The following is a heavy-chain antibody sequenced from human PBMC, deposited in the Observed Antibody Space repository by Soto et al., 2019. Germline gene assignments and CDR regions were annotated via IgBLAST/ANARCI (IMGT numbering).Heavy chain of an antibody. D-gene: IGHD2-15*01. V-gene: IGHV3-30-3*01. Sequence: WGSLRLSCAASGFTFISYAIRCGRHSPCKWREWVAVISYDGSNKYYADSVKGRFTISRDNSKNTLYLQMNSLRAEDTAVYYCARDGGGAVVVVAATLLGYFDYWGQGTLVTVSS. CDR2: ISYDGSNK. CDR1: GFTFISYA. J-gene: IGHJ4*02. CDR3: ARDGGGAVVVVAATLLGYFDY.